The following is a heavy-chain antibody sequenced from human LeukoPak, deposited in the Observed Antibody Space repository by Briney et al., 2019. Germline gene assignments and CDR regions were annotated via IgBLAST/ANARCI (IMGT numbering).Heavy chain of an antibody. CDR1: GGSISSYY. V-gene: IGHV4-59*01. J-gene: IGHJ4*02. D-gene: IGHD3-10*01. CDR3: ARDATYYDGSGSYSTFDY. CDR2: IYYSGST. Sequence: SVTLPLTCTVSGGSISSYYWSWIRQRPGKGLEWIGYIYYSGSTNYNPSLKSRATIPVDTSKNQFSLKLSSVTAADTAVYYCARDATYYDGSGSYSTFDYWGQGTLVTVSS.